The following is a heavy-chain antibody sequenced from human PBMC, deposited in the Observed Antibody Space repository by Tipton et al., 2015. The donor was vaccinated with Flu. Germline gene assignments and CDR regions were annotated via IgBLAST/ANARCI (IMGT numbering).Heavy chain of an antibody. CDR2: IYYSRST. D-gene: IGHD6-19*01. V-gene: IGHV4-38-2*02. CDR3: AREKDSRGSEYFQH. Sequence: TLSLTCTVSGDSISSRYYWGWIRQPPGRGLEWIGCIYYSRSTYYNPSLKSRVTISIDTSRNQFTLKLSSVTAADTAVYYCAREKDSRGSEYFQHWGQGTLVTVSS. J-gene: IGHJ1*01. CDR1: GDSISSRYY.